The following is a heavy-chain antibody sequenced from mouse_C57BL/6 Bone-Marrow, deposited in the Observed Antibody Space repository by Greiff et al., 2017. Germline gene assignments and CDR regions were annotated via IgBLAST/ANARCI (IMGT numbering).Heavy chain of an antibody. Sequence: VQLQQSGAELVRPGASVKLSCTASGFNIKDDYMHWVKQRPEQGLEWIGWIDPENGDTEYASKFQGKATITADTSSNTAYLQLSSLTSEDTAVYYCTTVYDYDRAWFAYWGQGTLVTVSA. J-gene: IGHJ3*01. CDR1: GFNIKDDY. V-gene: IGHV14-4*01. CDR3: TTVYDYDRAWFAY. D-gene: IGHD2-4*01. CDR2: IDPENGDT.